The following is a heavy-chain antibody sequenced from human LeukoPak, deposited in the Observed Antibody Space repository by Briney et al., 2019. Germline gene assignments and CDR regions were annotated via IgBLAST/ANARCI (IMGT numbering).Heavy chain of an antibody. D-gene: IGHD6-19*01. CDR1: GFSFSVYD. CDR3: AKTISGGLAVTADWFHP. CDR2: INANSGTT. Sequence: PGGSLRLSCAASGFSFSVYDMSWLRQPPGKGLEWVSTINANSGTTSYAASVRGRFSISRDNSKNTLYLQLNTLRADDTATYYCAKTISGGLAVTADWFHPWGQGTLVVVSS. V-gene: IGHV3-23*01. J-gene: IGHJ5*01.